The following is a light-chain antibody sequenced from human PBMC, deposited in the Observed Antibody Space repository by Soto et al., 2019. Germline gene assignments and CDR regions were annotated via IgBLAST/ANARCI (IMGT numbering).Light chain of an antibody. J-gene: IGKJ1*01. CDR2: DAS. Sequence: EIVLMQFPAILSVSPGERATLSCRASQSVSSNLAWYQQKPGQAPRVLIYDASTRAAAIPARFSSSGSGTEFTLTISILQSEDFAIYYCKQYNNWPCTFAQET. CDR1: QSVSSN. CDR3: KQYNNWPCT. V-gene: IGKV3-15*01.